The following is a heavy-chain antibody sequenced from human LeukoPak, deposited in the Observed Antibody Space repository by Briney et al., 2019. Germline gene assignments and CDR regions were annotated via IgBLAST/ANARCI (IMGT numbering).Heavy chain of an antibody. D-gene: IGHD2-15*01. CDR1: GFSFSSHA. V-gene: IGHV3-21*01. Sequence: PGGSLRLSCEASGFSFSSHAMHWVRQAPGKGLEWVSSITSTRSDIYYADSVKGRFTISRDNARNSLFLQMNSLRAEDTAVYYCARAGDNCSGGTCYRWFEPWGQGILVTVSS. CDR2: ITSTRSDI. CDR3: ARAGDNCSGGTCYRWFEP. J-gene: IGHJ5*02.